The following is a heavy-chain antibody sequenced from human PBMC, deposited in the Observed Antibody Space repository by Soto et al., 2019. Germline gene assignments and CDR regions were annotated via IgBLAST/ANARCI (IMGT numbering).Heavy chain of an antibody. V-gene: IGHV3-23*01. CDR2: LSDSGGST. CDR1: GFTFSSYG. CDR3: AKDGGGHSYGFDY. Sequence: EVQLLESGGGLVQPGGSLRLSCAASGFTFSSYGMTWVRQAPGKGLEWVSSLSDSGGSTYYLDSVKGRFTISRDNSRNTLYLQMNSLRAEDTAVYYCAKDGGGHSYGFDYWGQGTLVTVSS. J-gene: IGHJ4*02. D-gene: IGHD5-18*01.